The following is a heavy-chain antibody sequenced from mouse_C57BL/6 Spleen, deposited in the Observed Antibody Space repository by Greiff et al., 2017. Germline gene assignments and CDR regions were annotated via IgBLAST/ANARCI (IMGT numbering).Heavy chain of an antibody. CDR3: AYYYGSSQAWFAY. J-gene: IGHJ3*01. V-gene: IGHV1-31*01. CDR1: GYSFTGYY. CDR2: IYPYNGVS. D-gene: IGHD1-1*01. Sequence: VQLQQSGPELVKPGASVKISCKASGYSFTGYYMHWVKQSHGNILDWIGYIYPYNGVSSYNQKFKGKATLTVDKSSSTAYMELSSLTSEDSAVYYCAYYYGSSQAWFAYWGQGTLVTVSA.